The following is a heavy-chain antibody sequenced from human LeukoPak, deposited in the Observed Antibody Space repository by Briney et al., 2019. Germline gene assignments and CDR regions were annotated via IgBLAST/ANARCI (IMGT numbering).Heavy chain of an antibody. CDR3: ARVVYCSGGSCYSNWFGP. D-gene: IGHD2-15*01. V-gene: IGHV4-30-2*01. CDR2: IYHSGST. CDR1: GGSISSGGYS. Sequence: SSQTLSLTCAVSGGSISSGGYSWSWIRQPPGKGLEWIGYIYHSGSTYYNPSLKSRVTISVDRSKNQFSLKLSSVTAADTAVYYCARVVYCSGGSCYSNWFGPWGQGTLVTVSS. J-gene: IGHJ5*02.